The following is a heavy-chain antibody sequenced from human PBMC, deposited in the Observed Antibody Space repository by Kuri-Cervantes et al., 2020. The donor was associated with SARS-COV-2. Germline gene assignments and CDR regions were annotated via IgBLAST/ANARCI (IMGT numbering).Heavy chain of an antibody. J-gene: IGHJ4*02. CDR2: IYYSGST. CDR3: ASYPLWLRGFDY. CDR1: GGSISSYY. V-gene: IGHV4-59*01. D-gene: IGHD5-18*01. Sequence: GSLRLSCTVSGGSISSYYWSWIRQPPGKGLGWIGYIYYSGSTNYNPSLKSRVTISVDTSKNQFSLKLSSVTAADTAVYYCASYPLWLRGFDYWGQGTLVTVSS.